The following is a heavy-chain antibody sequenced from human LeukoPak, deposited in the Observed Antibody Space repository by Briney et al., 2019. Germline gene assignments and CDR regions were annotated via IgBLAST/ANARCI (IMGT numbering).Heavy chain of an antibody. CDR2: IYYSGST. V-gene: IGHV4-59*01. D-gene: IGHD2-2*01. J-gene: IGHJ6*02. CDR3: ASTHCASPSCYSYYYSGLDV. CDR1: GGSISTYY. Sequence: SETLSLTCTVSGGSISTYYWSWIRQPPGKGLEWIGYIYYSGSTNYNPSLKSRVTISVDTSKNQFSLKLSSVTAADTAVYYCASTHCASPSCYSYYYSGLDVWGQGTTVSVSS.